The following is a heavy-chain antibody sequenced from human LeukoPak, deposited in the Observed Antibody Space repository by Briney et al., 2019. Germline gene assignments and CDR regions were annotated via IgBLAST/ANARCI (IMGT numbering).Heavy chain of an antibody. J-gene: IGHJ4*02. CDR3: AKFSSSYDILTGYYRDDDY. CDR1: GFTFSNAW. V-gene: IGHV3-23*01. Sequence: GGSLRLSCAASGFTFSNAWMSWVRQAPGKGLEWVSAISGSGGSTYYADSVKGRFTISRDNSKNTLYLQMNSLRAEDTAVYYCAKFSSSYDILTGYYRDDDYWGQGTLVTVSS. D-gene: IGHD3-9*01. CDR2: ISGSGGST.